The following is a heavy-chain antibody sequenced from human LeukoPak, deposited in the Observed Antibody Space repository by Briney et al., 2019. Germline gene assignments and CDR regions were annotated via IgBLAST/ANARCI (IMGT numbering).Heavy chain of an antibody. V-gene: IGHV3-21*01. CDR1: GFTFSSYS. CDR2: ISSSSSYI. J-gene: IGHJ4*02. D-gene: IGHD3-22*01. CDR3: ARGTGYYDSSGYLVDY. Sequence: PGGSLRLSCAASGFTFSSYSMNWVRQAPGKGLEWVSSISSSSSYIYYADSVKGRFTISRDNAKNSLYLQMNSLRAEDTAVYYCARGTGYYDSSGYLVDYWGQGTLVTVSS.